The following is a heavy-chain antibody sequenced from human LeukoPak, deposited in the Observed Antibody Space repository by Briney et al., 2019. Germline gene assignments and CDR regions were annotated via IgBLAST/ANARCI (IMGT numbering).Heavy chain of an antibody. CDR3: ARSRTAMVNDAFDI. CDR2: IYYSGST. CDR1: GGSISSYY. Sequence: PLETLSLTCTVSGGSISSYYSSWIRQPPGKGLEWFGYIYYSGSTNYNPSLKSRVTISVDTSKNQFSLKLSSVTAADTAVYYCARSRTAMVNDAFDIWGQGTMVTVSS. D-gene: IGHD5-18*01. V-gene: IGHV4-59*01. J-gene: IGHJ3*02.